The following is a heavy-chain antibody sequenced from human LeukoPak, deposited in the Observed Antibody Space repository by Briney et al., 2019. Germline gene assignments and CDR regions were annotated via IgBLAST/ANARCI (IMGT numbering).Heavy chain of an antibody. CDR1: GFTFSSYW. V-gene: IGHV3-74*01. Sequence: GGSLRLSCAASGFTFSSYWMHWVRQAPGKGLVWVSHTNSDGRSTTYADSVKDRFTISRDKAKNTLYLQMNSLRAEDTAVYYCARGAGGAIWGQGTLVTVSS. CDR2: TNSDGRST. CDR3: ARGAGGAI. J-gene: IGHJ4*02. D-gene: IGHD2-21*01.